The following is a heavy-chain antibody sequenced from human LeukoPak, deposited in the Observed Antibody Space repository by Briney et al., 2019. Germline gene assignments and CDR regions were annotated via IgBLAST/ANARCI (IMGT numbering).Heavy chain of an antibody. CDR1: GFTFSNYA. J-gene: IGHJ4*02. CDR3: TKGGWGTVLDY. CDR2: ISGTGDTT. Sequence: PGGSLRLSCAASGFTFSNYAMSWVRQAPGEGLEWVSTISGTGDTTYYADSLNGRLTISRDNSKNTLYLQMSSLRADDTAVYYCTKGGWGTVLDYWGQGTLVTLSS. V-gene: IGHV3-23*01. D-gene: IGHD3-10*01.